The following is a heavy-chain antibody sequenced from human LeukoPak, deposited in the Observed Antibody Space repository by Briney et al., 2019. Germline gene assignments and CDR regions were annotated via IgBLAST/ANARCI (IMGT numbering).Heavy chain of an antibody. Sequence: PSETLSLTCTVSGGSISSYYWSWIRQHPGKGLERIGYIYYSGSTYYNPSLKSRVTISVDTSKNQFSLKLSSVTAADTAVYYCARNKLDYYDSSGPFFEYWGQGTLVTVSS. CDR3: ARNKLDYYDSSGPFFEY. CDR2: IYYSGST. D-gene: IGHD3-22*01. J-gene: IGHJ4*02. CDR1: GGSISSYY. V-gene: IGHV4-59*06.